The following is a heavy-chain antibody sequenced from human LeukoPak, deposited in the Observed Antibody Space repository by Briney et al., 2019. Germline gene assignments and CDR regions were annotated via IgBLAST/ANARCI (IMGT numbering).Heavy chain of an antibody. V-gene: IGHV3-21*01. Sequence: GGSLRLSCAASGFAFNDYNMIWVRQVPGKGLEWISSITSSSHYIYYGDSVKGRFTISRDNAKNSLYLQIHSLRAEDTAVYFCATDYGYYFDYWGQGTLVAVSS. D-gene: IGHD4-17*01. CDR2: ITSSSHYI. CDR1: GFAFNDYN. CDR3: ATDYGYYFDY. J-gene: IGHJ4*02.